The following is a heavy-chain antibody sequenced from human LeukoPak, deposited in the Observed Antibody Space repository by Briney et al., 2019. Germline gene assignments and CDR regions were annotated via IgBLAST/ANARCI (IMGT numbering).Heavy chain of an antibody. D-gene: IGHD3-22*01. J-gene: IGHJ3*02. CDR3: ARRYYDSSGFDAFDI. Sequence: SETLSLTCTVSGGSISSSSYYWGWIRQPPGKGLEWIGSIYYSESTYYNPSLKSRVTISVDTSKNQFSLKLSSVTAADTAVYYCARRYYDSSGFDAFDIWGQGTMVTVSS. CDR1: GGSISSSSYY. V-gene: IGHV4-39*01. CDR2: IYYSEST.